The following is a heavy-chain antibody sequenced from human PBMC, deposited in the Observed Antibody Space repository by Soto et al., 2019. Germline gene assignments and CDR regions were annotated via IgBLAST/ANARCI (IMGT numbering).Heavy chain of an antibody. CDR3: ARHPPGWYFDY. D-gene: IGHD6-19*01. Sequence: QLQLQESGPGLVKPSETLSLTCTVSGGSISSSSYYWGWIRQPPGKGLEWIGSIYYSGSTYYNPSLKSRVTISVDTSKNQFSLKLSSVTAADTAVYYCARHPPGWYFDYWGQGTLVTVSS. J-gene: IGHJ4*02. CDR1: GGSISSSSYY. CDR2: IYYSGST. V-gene: IGHV4-39*01.